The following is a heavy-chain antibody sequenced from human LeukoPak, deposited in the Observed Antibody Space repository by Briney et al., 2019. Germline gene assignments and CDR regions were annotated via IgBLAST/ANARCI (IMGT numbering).Heavy chain of an antibody. D-gene: IGHD1-1*01. Sequence: GGSLRLSCAASGFTFSSYTMHWIRQAPGKGLEWVSSISGSNSYIFYADSVKGRFTVSRDNAKDSLYLQMNSLRAEDTAVYYCARALTTLTYGGCWGQGTLVTVSS. CDR3: ARALTTLTYGGC. CDR1: GFTFSSYT. CDR2: ISGSNSYI. J-gene: IGHJ4*02. V-gene: IGHV3-21*01.